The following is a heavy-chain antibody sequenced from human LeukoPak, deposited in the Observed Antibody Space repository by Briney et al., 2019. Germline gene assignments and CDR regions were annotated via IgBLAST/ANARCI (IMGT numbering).Heavy chain of an antibody. J-gene: IGHJ4*02. D-gene: IGHD6-13*01. CDR2: INHSGST. CDR1: GGSISSGGYS. CDR3: ARAPAAAGTIDY. Sequence: SQTLSLTCAVSGGSISSGGYSWSWIRQPPGKGLEWIGEINHSGSTNYNPSLKSRVTISVDTSKNRFSLNLISVTAADTAVYYCARAPAAAGTIDYWGQGTLVTVSS. V-gene: IGHV4-30-2*01.